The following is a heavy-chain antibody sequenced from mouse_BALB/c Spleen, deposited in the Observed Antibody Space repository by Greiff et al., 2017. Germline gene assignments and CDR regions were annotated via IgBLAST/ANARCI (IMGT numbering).Heavy chain of an antibody. V-gene: IGHV4-1*02. Sequence: EVMLVESGGGLVQPGGSLKLSCAASGFDFSRYWMRWVRQAPGKGLEWIGEINPDSSTINYTPSLKDKFIISRDNAKNTLYLQMSKVRSEDTALYYCARSGGYYAMDYWGQGTSVTVSS. CDR3: ARSGGYYAMDY. CDR1: GFDFSRYW. J-gene: IGHJ4*01. CDR2: INPDSSTI. D-gene: IGHD3-1*01.